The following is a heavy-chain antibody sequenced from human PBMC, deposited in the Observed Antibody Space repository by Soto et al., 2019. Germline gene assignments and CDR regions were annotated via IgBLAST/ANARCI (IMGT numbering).Heavy chain of an antibody. CDR1: GDSVSSNSAV. V-gene: IGHV6-1*01. J-gene: IGHJ6*02. CDR3: TGITWFRGMDV. Sequence: SQTLSLTCVISGDSVSSNSAVWNWIRQSPSRGLEWLGRTYYKSKWNNDYALSVKSRITINPDTSKNQFSLHLYSVTPEDTAVYYCTGITWFRGMDVWGQGTLVTVSS. CDR2: TYYKSKWNN. D-gene: IGHD3-10*01.